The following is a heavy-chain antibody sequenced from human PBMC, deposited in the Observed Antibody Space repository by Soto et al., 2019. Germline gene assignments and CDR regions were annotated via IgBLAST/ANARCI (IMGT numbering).Heavy chain of an antibody. Sequence: GGSLRLSCAASGFTFSSYGMHWVRQAPGKGLEWVAVISYDGSNKYYADSVKGRFTISRDNSKNTLYLQMNSLRAEDTAVYYCARAVGLWDYYYMDVWGKGTTVTVSS. V-gene: IGHV3-30*03. CDR1: GFTFSSYG. CDR3: ARAVGLWDYYYMDV. D-gene: IGHD3-16*01. J-gene: IGHJ6*03. CDR2: ISYDGSNK.